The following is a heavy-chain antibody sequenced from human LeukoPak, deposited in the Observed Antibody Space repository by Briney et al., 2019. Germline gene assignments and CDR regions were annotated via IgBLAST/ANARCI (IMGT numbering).Heavy chain of an antibody. Sequence: ASVKVSCKASGYTFTGYYMHWVRQAPGQGLEWMGWINPNSGGTNYAQKLQGRVTMTRDTSISTAYMELSRLRSDDTAVYYCARGTKWFGEPTYDYWGQGTLVTVSS. CDR1: GYTFTGYY. CDR2: INPNSGGT. D-gene: IGHD3-10*01. CDR3: ARGTKWFGEPTYDY. V-gene: IGHV1-2*02. J-gene: IGHJ4*02.